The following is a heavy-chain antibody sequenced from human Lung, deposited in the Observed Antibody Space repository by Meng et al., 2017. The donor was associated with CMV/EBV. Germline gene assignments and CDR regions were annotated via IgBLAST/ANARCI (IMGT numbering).Heavy chain of an antibody. J-gene: IGHJ4*02. CDR3: AKDRRFGHDILTVLDY. D-gene: IGHD3-9*01. CDR2: IVGAGGKT. Sequence: GESLKISCAASGFKFDSYAMSWVRQAPGKGLEWVAAIVGAGGKTHYADSVRGRFTISRDNFKNTLYLEMDSLRGEDTAVYYCAKDRRFGHDILTVLDYWGQGTLVTFSS. V-gene: IGHV3-23*01. CDR1: GFKFDSYA.